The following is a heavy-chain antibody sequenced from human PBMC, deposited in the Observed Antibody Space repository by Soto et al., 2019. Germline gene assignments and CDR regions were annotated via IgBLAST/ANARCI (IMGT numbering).Heavy chain of an antibody. CDR2: VSLTGDRT. V-gene: IGHV3-23*01. D-gene: IGHD2-8*01. J-gene: IGHJ4*02. CDR3: ARGGGYCTPTSCAIDS. Sequence: PGGSLRLSCVASRFSFSSYEMSWVRQAAGKGLEWVSRVSLTGDRTNYAGSVKGRFTVSRDNFKNTLYLEMDSPRPEDTAIYYCARGGGYCTPTSCAIDSWGRGTPVTVSS. CDR1: RFSFSSYE.